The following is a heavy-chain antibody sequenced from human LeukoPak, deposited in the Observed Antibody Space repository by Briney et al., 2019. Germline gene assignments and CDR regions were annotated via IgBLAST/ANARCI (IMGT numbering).Heavy chain of an antibody. CDR3: ARLAGKLHYYYYYMDV. D-gene: IGHD6-13*01. Sequence: SETLSLTCAVSGYSISSGYYWGWIRQPPGKGLEWIGSIYHSGCTYYNPSLKSRVTISVDTSKNQFSLKLSSVTAADTAVYYCARLAGKLHYYYYYMDVWGKGTTVTVSS. J-gene: IGHJ6*03. V-gene: IGHV4-38-2*01. CDR2: IYHSGCT. CDR1: GYSISSGYY.